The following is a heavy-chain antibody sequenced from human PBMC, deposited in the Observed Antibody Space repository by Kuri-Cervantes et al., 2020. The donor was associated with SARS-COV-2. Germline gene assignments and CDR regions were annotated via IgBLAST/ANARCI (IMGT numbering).Heavy chain of an antibody. D-gene: IGHD1-1*01. CDR1: GDSVSSNSAG. J-gene: IGHJ4*02. CDR3: ARVTTGTLDY. Sequence: SETLSLTCAISGDSVSSNSAGWNWIRQSPSGGLEWLGRTYYRSKWYHDYAVSVKSRIIINPDTSKNQFSLQLSSVTPEDTAVYYCARVTTGTLDYWGQGTLVTVSS. CDR2: TYYRSKWYH. V-gene: IGHV6-1*01.